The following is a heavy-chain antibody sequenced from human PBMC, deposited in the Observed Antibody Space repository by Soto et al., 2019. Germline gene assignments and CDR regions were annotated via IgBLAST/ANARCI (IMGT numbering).Heavy chain of an antibody. CDR1: GYTFTGYY. J-gene: IGHJ5*02. CDR2: INPSGGST. Sequence: ASVKVSCKASGYTFTGYYMHWVRQAPGQGLEWMGIINPSGGSTSYAQKFQGRVTMTRDMSTSTVYMELSSLRSEDTAVYYCARDATTVTTLVLFDPWGQGTLVTVSS. D-gene: IGHD4-17*01. V-gene: IGHV1-46*01. CDR3: ARDATTVTTLVLFDP.